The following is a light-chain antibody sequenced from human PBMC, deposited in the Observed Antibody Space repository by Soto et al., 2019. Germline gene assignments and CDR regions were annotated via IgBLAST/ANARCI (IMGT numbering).Light chain of an antibody. CDR2: DVS. V-gene: IGLV2-11*01. CDR3: CSYAGSYTWV. CDR1: SSDVGGYNY. Sequence: QSVLTQPRSVSGSPGQSVTISCTGTSSDVGGYNYVSWYQQHPGKAPKLMIYDVSKRPSGVPDRFSGSKSGNTASLTISGLQAEDEADYSCCSYAGSYTWVFGGGTKVTAL. J-gene: IGLJ3*02.